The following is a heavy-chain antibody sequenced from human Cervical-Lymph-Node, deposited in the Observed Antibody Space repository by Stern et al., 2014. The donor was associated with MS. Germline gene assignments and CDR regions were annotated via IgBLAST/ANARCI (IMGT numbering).Heavy chain of an antibody. CDR3: ARGYTTSSGRPDY. CDR1: GGSTSSYY. J-gene: IGHJ4*02. D-gene: IGHD6-6*01. CDR2: ISSSGGT. Sequence: QVQLQESGPGLVKPSETLSLTCTVSGGSTSSYYWSWIRQPPGKGLEWIGYISSSGGTKYNPSLKSRVTISVDTSKNQVALNLSSVTAADAAVYYCARGYTTSSGRPDYWGQGTLVTVST. V-gene: IGHV4-59*08.